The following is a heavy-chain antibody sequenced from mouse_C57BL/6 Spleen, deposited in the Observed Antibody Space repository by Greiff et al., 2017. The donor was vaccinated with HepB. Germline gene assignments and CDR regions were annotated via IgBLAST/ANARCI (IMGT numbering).Heavy chain of an antibody. D-gene: IGHD2-1*01. J-gene: IGHJ2*01. V-gene: IGHV1-63*01. CDR3: ARGGGGNRVFDY. Sequence: QVQLQQSGAELVRPGTSVKMSCKASGYTFTNYWIGWAKQRPGHGLEWIGDIYPGGGYTNYNEKFKGKATLTADKSSSTAYMQFNSLTSEDSAIYYCARGGGGNRVFDYWGQGTTLTVSS. CDR1: GYTFTNYW. CDR2: IYPGGGYT.